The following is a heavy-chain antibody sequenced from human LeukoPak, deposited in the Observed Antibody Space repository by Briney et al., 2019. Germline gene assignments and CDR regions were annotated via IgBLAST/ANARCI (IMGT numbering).Heavy chain of an antibody. CDR1: GYTFTSYY. Sequence: ASVKVSCKASGYTFTSYYMHWVRQAPGQGLEWMGIINPSGGSTSYAQKFQGRVTMTRDTSTSRVYMELSSLRSEDTAVYYCARGEVYYYGSGSYYKPNYYMDVWGKGTTVTISS. D-gene: IGHD3-10*01. CDR3: ARGEVYYYGSGSYYKPNYYMDV. CDR2: INPSGGST. J-gene: IGHJ6*03. V-gene: IGHV1-46*01.